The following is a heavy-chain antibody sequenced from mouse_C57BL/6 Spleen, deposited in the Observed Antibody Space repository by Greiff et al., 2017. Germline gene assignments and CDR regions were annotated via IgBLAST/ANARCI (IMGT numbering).Heavy chain of an antibody. CDR3: ARGYYGSSYGAMDY. Sequence: EVQLVESGGGLVQPGGSLKLSCAASGFTFSDYYMYWVRQTPEKRLEWVAYISNGGGSTYYPDTVKGRFTISRDNAKNTLYLQMSRLKSEDTAMYYCARGYYGSSYGAMDYWGQGTSVTVSS. V-gene: IGHV5-12*01. CDR1: GFTFSDYY. CDR2: ISNGGGST. D-gene: IGHD1-1*01. J-gene: IGHJ4*01.